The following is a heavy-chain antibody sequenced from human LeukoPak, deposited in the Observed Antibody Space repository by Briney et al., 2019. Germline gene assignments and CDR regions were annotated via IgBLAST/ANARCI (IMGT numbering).Heavy chain of an antibody. J-gene: IGHJ5*02. D-gene: IGHD2-2*01. CDR3: ARVSGYQLHTGGWFDP. V-gene: IGHV1-69*05. CDR1: GGTFSSYA. Sequence: SVKVSCKASGGTFSSYAISWVRQAPGQGLEWMGGIIPIFGTANYAQKFQGRVTITTDESTSTAYMELSSLRSEDTAVYYCARVSGYQLHTGGWFDPWGQGTLVTVSS. CDR2: IIPIFGTA.